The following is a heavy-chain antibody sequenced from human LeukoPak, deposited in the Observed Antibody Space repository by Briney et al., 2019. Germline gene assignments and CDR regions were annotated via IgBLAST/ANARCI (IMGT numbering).Heavy chain of an antibody. CDR1: GFIFSNSG. V-gene: IGHV3-30*18. CDR3: AKDRYSSGQAYSFDY. D-gene: IGHD6-19*01. CDR2: ISYDGSNK. J-gene: IGHJ4*02. Sequence: GGSLRLSCVASGFIFSNSGMHWVRQTPGKGLEWVAVISYDGSNKYYADSVKGRFTISRDNSKNTLYLQMNSLRADDTAVYYCAKDRYSSGQAYSFDYWGQGTLVTVSS.